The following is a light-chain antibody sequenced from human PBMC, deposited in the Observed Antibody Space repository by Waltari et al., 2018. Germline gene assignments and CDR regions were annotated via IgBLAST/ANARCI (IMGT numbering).Light chain of an antibody. CDR2: DAS. V-gene: IGKV3-15*01. Sequence: EIVMTQSPATLYVSPGERATISCRASQTVNANLAWYQRTPGQAPRLLIYDASKRATGITARFSGSGSGTDFTLTISSLQSEDFGIYYCHHYNTWPPGTFGQGTKLDNK. CDR3: HHYNTWPPGT. J-gene: IGKJ2*02. CDR1: QTVNAN.